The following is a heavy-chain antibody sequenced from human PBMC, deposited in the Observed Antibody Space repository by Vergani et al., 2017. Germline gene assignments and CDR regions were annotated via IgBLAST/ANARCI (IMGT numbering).Heavy chain of an antibody. J-gene: IGHJ5*02. CDR3: ARDDYGDPEAESWFDP. D-gene: IGHD4-17*01. V-gene: IGHV1-18*01. CDR2: ISAYNGNT. CDR1: GYTFTSYG. Sequence: QVQLVQSGAEVKKPGASVKVSCKASGYTFTSYGISWVRQAPGQGLEWMGWISAYNGNTNYAHKLQGRVTMTTDTSTSTAYMELRSLRSDDTAVYYCARDDYGDPEAESWFDPWGQGTLVTVSS.